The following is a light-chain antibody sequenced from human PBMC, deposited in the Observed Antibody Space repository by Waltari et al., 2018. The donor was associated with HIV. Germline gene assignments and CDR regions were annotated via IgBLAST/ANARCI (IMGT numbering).Light chain of an antibody. CDR2: RDD. V-gene: IGLV3-9*02. J-gene: IGLJ2*01. CDR1: DLAYEK. Sequence: SFDLTQPPSVSAALGQTATIACGADDLAYEKVHWYQQKPGQAPVLVMFRDDGRPSAIPERFSGSKSGNMATLTIRGVRAGDEADYFCQVSLREEVVFGGGTKLTVL. CDR3: QVSLREEVV.